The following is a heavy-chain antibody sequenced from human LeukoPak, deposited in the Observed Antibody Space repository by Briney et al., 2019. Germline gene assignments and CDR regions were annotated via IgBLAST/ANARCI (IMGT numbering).Heavy chain of an antibody. J-gene: IGHJ4*02. Sequence: GGSLRLSCAASGFTFSSYAMHWVRRAPGKGLEWVAVISYDGSNKYYADSVKGRFTISRDNSKNTLYLQMNSLRAEDTAVYYCAREGQITFGGVIVMAPFFDYWGQGTLVTVSS. V-gene: IGHV3-30*04. CDR2: ISYDGSNK. CDR3: AREGQITFGGVIVMAPFFDY. D-gene: IGHD3-16*02. CDR1: GFTFSSYA.